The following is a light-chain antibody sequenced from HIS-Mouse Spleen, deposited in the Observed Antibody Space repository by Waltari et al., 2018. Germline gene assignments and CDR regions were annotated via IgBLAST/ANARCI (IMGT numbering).Light chain of an antibody. V-gene: IGLV3-1*01. CDR2: QDS. Sequence: SYELTQPPSVSVSPGQTASITCSGDKLGDTYACWYQQKPGQSPVLVIYQDSKRPSGIPERFSGSNSGNTANLTISGTQAMDEADYYCQAWDSSTYVFGTGTKVTVL. CDR1: KLGDTY. J-gene: IGLJ1*01. CDR3: QAWDSSTYV.